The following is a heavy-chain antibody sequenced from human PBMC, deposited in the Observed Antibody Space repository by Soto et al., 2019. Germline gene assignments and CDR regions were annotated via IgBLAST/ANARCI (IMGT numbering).Heavy chain of an antibody. D-gene: IGHD2-2*01. V-gene: IGHV3-7*03. Sequence: EVQLVESGGGLVQPGRSPRLSCVASGFIFNNHWLSWVRQAPGKGLEWVANIKQDGSEKYYVDSVKGRFSISRDNAKSSLYLQMNGLRVDDTAVYYCTTLSSTWPTGGDYWGQGTLVTVSS. CDR1: GFIFNNHW. J-gene: IGHJ4*02. CDR2: IKQDGSEK. CDR3: TTLSSTWPTGGDY.